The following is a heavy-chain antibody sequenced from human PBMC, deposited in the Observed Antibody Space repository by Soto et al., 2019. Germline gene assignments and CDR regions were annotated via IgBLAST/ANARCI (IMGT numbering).Heavy chain of an antibody. V-gene: IGHV3-53*04. Sequence: GGSLRLSCAASGFTVSSNYMSWVRQAPGKGLEWVSVIYSGGSTYYADSVKGRFTISRHNSKNTLYLQMNSLRAEDTAVYYCARDNGNYRMNYFDYWGQGTLVTVSS. CDR2: IYSGGST. CDR1: GFTVSSNY. CDR3: ARDNGNYRMNYFDY. J-gene: IGHJ4*02. D-gene: IGHD4-17*01.